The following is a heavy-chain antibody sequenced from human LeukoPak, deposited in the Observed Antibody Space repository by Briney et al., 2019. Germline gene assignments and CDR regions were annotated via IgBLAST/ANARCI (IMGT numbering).Heavy chain of an antibody. Sequence: GGSLRLSCAASGFTFSNYAMSWVRQTPGKGLEWVSAISGSGGDTYYADSVKGRFTISRDNSKNTLYLQMNSLKTEDTAVYYCTTEPPMDFFVVLPAWGQGTLVTVSS. D-gene: IGHD2-2*01. CDR2: ISGSGGDT. V-gene: IGHV3-23*01. CDR3: TTEPPMDFFVVLPA. J-gene: IGHJ5*02. CDR1: GFTFSNYA.